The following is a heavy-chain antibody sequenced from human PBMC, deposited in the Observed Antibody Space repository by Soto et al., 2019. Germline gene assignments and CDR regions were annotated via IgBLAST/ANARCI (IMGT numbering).Heavy chain of an antibody. CDR3: ATDSTAYSGSFGDAFDI. CDR1: GYAFTRYG. V-gene: IGHV1-18*01. CDR2: ISAYNGNT. D-gene: IGHD1-26*01. Sequence: SLNVSCKSSGYAFTRYGIIWVRQAPVPLLEWMGWISAYNGNTNYAQKLQGRVTMTTDTSTSTAYMELRSLRSDDTAVYYCATDSTAYSGSFGDAFDIGGQGTMVTVAS. J-gene: IGHJ3*02.